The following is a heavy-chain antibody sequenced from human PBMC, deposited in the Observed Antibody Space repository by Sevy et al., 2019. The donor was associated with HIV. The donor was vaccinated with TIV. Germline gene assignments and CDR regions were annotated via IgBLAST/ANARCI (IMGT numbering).Heavy chain of an antibody. D-gene: IGHD6-19*01. CDR3: ARELTRDSSGWYFRWAHHENSYGMDV. Sequence: GESLKISCAASGFTFSSYAMHWVRQAPGKGLEWVAVISYDGSNKYYAESVKGRFTISRDNCKNTLYLQMNGLRAEARAGDYCARELTRDSSGWYFRWAHHENSYGMDVWGQGTRVTVSS. V-gene: IGHV3-30-3*01. CDR1: GFTFSSYA. CDR2: ISYDGSNK. J-gene: IGHJ6*02.